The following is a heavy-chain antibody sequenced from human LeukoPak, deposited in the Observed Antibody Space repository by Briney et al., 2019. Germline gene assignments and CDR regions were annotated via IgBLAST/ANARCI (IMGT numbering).Heavy chain of an antibody. CDR3: ARGQGYELYYYMDV. CDR2: ISFDGVNT. D-gene: IGHD2-2*01. CDR1: GFTFSTYA. Sequence: GGSLRLSCAASGFTFSTYAIHWVRQAPGKGLEWVAVISFDGVNTFYADSVKGRFTISRDNSNNTVYLQMNNLRPEDTAVFYCARGQGYELYYYMDVWGKGTTVSVSS. V-gene: IGHV3-30*04. J-gene: IGHJ6*03.